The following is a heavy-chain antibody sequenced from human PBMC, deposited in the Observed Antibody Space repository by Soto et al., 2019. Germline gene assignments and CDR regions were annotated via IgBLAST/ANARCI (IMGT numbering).Heavy chain of an antibody. Sequence: QLQLQESGPGLVKPSETLSLTCTVSGGSISSSSYYWGWIRQPPGKGLEWIGSIYYSGSTYYNPSLESRVTISVDTSKNQFSLKLSSVTAADTAVYYCASTRRVATIKGWFDPWGQGTLVTVSS. CDR3: ASTRRVATIKGWFDP. V-gene: IGHV4-39*01. D-gene: IGHD5-12*01. CDR2: IYYSGST. J-gene: IGHJ5*02. CDR1: GGSISSSSYY.